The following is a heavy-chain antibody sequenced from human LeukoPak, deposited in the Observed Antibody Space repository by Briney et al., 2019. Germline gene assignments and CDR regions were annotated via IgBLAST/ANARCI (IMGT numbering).Heavy chain of an antibody. J-gene: IGHJ4*02. CDR2: ISGSGHGI. Sequence: GGSLRLSCAASGFTFSDSYMTWVRQAPGKGVEWVAYISGSGHGINYSDSVKGRFTISRDNAKNSLYLQMSSLRVEDTAVYYCARDGAGTALDYWGQGTLVTVSS. CDR3: ARDGAGTALDY. V-gene: IGHV3-11*04. D-gene: IGHD6-13*01. CDR1: GFTFSDSY.